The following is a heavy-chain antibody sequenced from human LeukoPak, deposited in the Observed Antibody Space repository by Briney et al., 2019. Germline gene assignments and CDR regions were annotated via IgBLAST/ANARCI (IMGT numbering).Heavy chain of an antibody. D-gene: IGHD1-7*01. CDR1: GDSVSSNSAA. Sequence: SQTLSLTCAISGDSVSSNSAAWNWIRQSPSRGLEWLGRTYYRSKWYNDYAVSVKSRITINPDTSKNRFSLQLNSVTPEDTAVYYCARERDVTGTTLYYYYMDVWGKGTTVTVSS. CDR3: ARERDVTGTTLYYYYMDV. J-gene: IGHJ6*03. CDR2: TYYRSKWYN. V-gene: IGHV6-1*01.